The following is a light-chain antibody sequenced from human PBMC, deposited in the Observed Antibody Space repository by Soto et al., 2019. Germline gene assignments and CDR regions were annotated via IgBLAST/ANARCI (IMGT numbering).Light chain of an antibody. CDR1: SSDIGFYNY. CDR3: SSYTLTNTLVV. J-gene: IGLJ2*01. Sequence: QSALTQPASVSGSPGQSITISCTGTSSDIGFYNYVSWYQQHPGKAPKLMIYEVSSRPSGVSNRFSGSKSGNTASLTISGLQAEDEADYYCSSYTLTNTLVVFGGGTKLTVL. V-gene: IGLV2-14*01. CDR2: EVS.